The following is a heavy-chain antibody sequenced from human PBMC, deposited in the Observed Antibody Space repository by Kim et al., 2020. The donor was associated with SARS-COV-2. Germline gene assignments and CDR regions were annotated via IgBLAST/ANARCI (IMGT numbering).Heavy chain of an antibody. CDR2: ISAYNGNT. Sequence: ASVKVSCKASGYTFTSYGISWVRQAPGQGLEWMGWISAYNGNTNYAQKLQGRVTMTTDTSTSTAYMELRSLRSDDTAVYYCARDAEASTRRRGSGYERSEFDPWGQGTLVTVSS. CDR3: ARDAEASTRRRGSGYERSEFDP. V-gene: IGHV1-18*01. CDR1: GYTFTSYG. D-gene: IGHD3-22*01. J-gene: IGHJ5*02.